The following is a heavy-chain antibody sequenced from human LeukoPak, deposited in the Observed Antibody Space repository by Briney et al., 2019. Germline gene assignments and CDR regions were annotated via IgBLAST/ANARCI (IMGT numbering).Heavy chain of an antibody. J-gene: IGHJ5*02. V-gene: IGHV3-30-3*01. CDR1: GFTFSSYA. CDR2: TSYDGSNK. D-gene: IGHD2-2*01. CDR3: ARDIVVVPAASPWFDP. Sequence: GGSLRLSCAASGFTFSSYAMHWVRQAPGKGLEWVAVTSYDGSNKYYADSVKGRFTISRDNSKNTLYLQMNSLRAEDTAVYYCARDIVVVPAASPWFDPWGQGTLVTVSS.